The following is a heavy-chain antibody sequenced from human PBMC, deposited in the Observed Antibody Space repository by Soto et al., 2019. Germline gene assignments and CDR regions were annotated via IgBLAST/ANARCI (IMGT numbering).Heavy chain of an antibody. J-gene: IGHJ4*02. CDR3: LRASYSSGWYSDY. D-gene: IGHD6-19*01. CDR2: TRNKANSYTT. Sequence: EVQLVESGGGLVQPGGSLRLSCAASGFSFSDHYVDWVRQAPGKGLEWVGRTRNKANSYTTEYAASVKGRFTISRDDAKNSLYLQKNSLNTKDTAVYYCLRASYSSGWYSDYWGQGTLVTVSS. V-gene: IGHV3-72*01. CDR1: GFSFSDHY.